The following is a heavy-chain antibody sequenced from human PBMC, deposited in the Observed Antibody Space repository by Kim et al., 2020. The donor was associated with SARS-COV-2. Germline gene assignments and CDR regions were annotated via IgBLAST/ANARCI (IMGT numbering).Heavy chain of an antibody. J-gene: IGHJ4*02. D-gene: IGHD3-10*01. Sequence: GGSLRLSCAASGFTFSSYGMHWVRQAPGKGLEWVAVISYDGSNKYYADSVKGRFTISRDNSKNTLYLQMNSLRAEDTAVYYCARDAIHSGSYYYRWAISEAYFDDWGQGTLVTVAS. CDR3: ARDAIHSGSYYYRWAISEAYFDD. CDR1: GFTFSSYG. V-gene: IGHV3-33*05. CDR2: ISYDGSNK.